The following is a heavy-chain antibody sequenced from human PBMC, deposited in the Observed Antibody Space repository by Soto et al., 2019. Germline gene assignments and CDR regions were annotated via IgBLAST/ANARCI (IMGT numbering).Heavy chain of an antibody. V-gene: IGHV1-46*01. CDR1: GYTFTSYY. CDR2: INPSGGST. CDR3: ARVKGYDYGDYSMGMDV. Sequence: ASVKVSCKASGYTFTSYYMDWVRQAPGQGLEWMGIINPSGGSTSYAQKFQGRVTMTRDTSTSTVYMELSSLRSEDTAVYYCARVKGYDYGDYSMGMDVWGQVPTGTLS. D-gene: IGHD4-17*01. J-gene: IGHJ6*02.